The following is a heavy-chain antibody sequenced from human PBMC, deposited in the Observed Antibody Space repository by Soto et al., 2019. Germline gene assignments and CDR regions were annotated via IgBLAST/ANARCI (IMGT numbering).Heavy chain of an antibody. CDR3: ARGPATAMATKFDY. Sequence: SQTLSLTCAVDGACFSGYYWSWIRQPPGKGLEWIGEINHSGSTNYNPSLKIRVTISVDTSKNQFSLKLSSVTAADTAVYYCARGPATAMATKFDYWGQGTLVTVSS. J-gene: IGHJ4*02. CDR2: INHSGST. CDR1: GACFSGYY. D-gene: IGHD5-18*01. V-gene: IGHV4-34*01.